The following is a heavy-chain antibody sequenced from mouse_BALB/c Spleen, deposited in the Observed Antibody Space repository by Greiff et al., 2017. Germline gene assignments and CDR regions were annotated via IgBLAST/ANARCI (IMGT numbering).Heavy chain of an antibody. CDR2: ISYSGST. CDR1: GYSITSDYA. V-gene: IGHV3-2*02. D-gene: IGHD1-2*01. CDR3: ARNYGYPFDV. Sequence: EVQRVESGPGLVKPSQSLSLTCTVTGYSITSDYAWNWIRQFPGNKLEWMGYISYSGSTSYNPSLKSRISITRDTSKNQFFLQLNSVTTEDTATYYCARNYGYPFDVWGAGTTVTVSS. J-gene: IGHJ1*01.